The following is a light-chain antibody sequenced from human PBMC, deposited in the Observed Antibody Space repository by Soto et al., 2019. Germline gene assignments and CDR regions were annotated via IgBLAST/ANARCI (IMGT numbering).Light chain of an antibody. CDR3: QQYGTSRT. Sequence: EVVLTHSPGTLSLSPGERATLSCRASQSISSSYLAWYQQKPGQAPRLLVYGASSRATGIPDRFSGSGSGTDFTLTVSRLEPEDFPVYYCQQYGTSRTFGQGTKVDIK. CDR1: QSISSSY. CDR2: GAS. J-gene: IGKJ1*01. V-gene: IGKV3-20*01.